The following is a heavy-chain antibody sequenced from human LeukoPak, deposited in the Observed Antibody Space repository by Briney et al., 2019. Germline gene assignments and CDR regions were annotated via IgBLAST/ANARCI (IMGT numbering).Heavy chain of an antibody. D-gene: IGHD3-16*01. Sequence: GSLRLSCAASGFTFSRYWMHWVPQVPGKGLVWVSRVNPDGSSTTYADSVKGRFTSSRDNAKNTLYLQMNRLRVEDTAVYYCGRGGSYGDHWGQGILVTVSS. CDR2: VNPDGSST. V-gene: IGHV3-74*03. J-gene: IGHJ4*02. CDR3: GRGGSYGDH. CDR1: GFTFSRYW.